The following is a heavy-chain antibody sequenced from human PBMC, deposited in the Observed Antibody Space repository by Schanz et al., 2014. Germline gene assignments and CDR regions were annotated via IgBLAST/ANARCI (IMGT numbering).Heavy chain of an antibody. CDR1: GFAFRSYA. Sequence: QAQLVESGGGVVQPGRSLRLSCAASGFAFRSYAMHWVRQAPGKGLEWAALISHDGNNKHYVDSVEGRFTISRDNSKNTLFLQMSSLRAEDTGVYYCARGREVVAKSFDVWGQGTMVTASS. J-gene: IGHJ3*01. V-gene: IGHV3-30-3*01. D-gene: IGHD3-22*01. CDR2: ISHDGNNK. CDR3: ARGREVVAKSFDV.